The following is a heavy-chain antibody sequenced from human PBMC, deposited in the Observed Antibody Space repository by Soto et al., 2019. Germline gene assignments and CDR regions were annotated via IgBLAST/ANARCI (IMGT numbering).Heavy chain of an antibody. CDR3: ARSRGYSSSWYVTNSGFYYYYGMDV. V-gene: IGHV5-10-1*01. CDR2: IDPSDSYT. D-gene: IGHD6-13*01. J-gene: IGHJ6*02. CDR1: GYSFTSYW. Sequence: GESLKISCKGSGYSFTSYWISWVRQMPGKGLEWMGRIDPSDSYTNYSPSFQGHVTISADKSISTAYLQWSSLKASDTAMYYCARSRGYSSSWYVTNSGFYYYYGMDVWGQGTTVTVSS.